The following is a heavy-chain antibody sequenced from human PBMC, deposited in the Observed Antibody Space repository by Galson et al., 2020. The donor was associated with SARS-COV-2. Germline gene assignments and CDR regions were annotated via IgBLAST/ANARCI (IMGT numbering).Heavy chain of an antibody. CDR2: IYTNGST. CDR3: ARAPGIAAGLVYYCYGMDV. J-gene: IGHJ6*02. D-gene: IGHD6-13*01. Sequence: SETLSLTCTVSGGSISSGSYYWSWIRQPAGKGLEWIGRIYTNGSTNYNPSLKSRVTISVHTSKNQFSLKLSSVTAAYPAVYYCARAPGIAAGLVYYCYGMDVWGQGTTVTVSS. CDR1: GGSISSGSYY. V-gene: IGHV4-61*02.